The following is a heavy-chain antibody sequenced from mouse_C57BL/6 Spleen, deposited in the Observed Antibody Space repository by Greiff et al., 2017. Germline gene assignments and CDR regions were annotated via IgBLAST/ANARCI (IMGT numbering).Heavy chain of an antibody. CDR3: AREGGSSSYFDY. CDR2: IFPRSGNT. V-gene: IGHV1-81*01. D-gene: IGHD1-1*01. Sequence: VQLQQSGAELARPGASVKLSCKASGYTFPSYGISWVKQRNGQGLEWIGEIFPRSGNTYYNEKFKGKATLTADKSSSTAYMELRSRTSEDSAVYFCAREGGSSSYFDYWGQGTTLTVSS. CDR1: GYTFPSYG. J-gene: IGHJ2*01.